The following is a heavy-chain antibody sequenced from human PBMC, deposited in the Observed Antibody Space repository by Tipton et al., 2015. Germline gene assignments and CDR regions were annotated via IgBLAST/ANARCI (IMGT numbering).Heavy chain of an antibody. CDR3: ARDKTFEAFDI. J-gene: IGHJ3*02. Sequence: TLSLTCTVSGGSISSGGYYWSWIRQHPGKGLEWTGYIYYSGSTYYNPSLKSRVTISVDTSKNQFSLHLKSVTAADTAVYYCARDKTFEAFDIWGQGTKVTVSS. CDR2: IYYSGST. CDR1: GGSISSGGYY. V-gene: IGHV4-31*03. D-gene: IGHD2/OR15-2a*01.